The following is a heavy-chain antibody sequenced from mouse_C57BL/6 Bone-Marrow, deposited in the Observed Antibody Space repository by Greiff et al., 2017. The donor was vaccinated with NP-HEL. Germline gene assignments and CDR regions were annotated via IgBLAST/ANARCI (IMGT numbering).Heavy chain of an antibody. CDR3: ARKRREGNYEFAY. V-gene: IGHV1-55*01. CDR2: IYPGSGST. J-gene: IGHJ3*01. Sequence: QVQLQQPGAELVKPGASVKMSCKASGYTFTSYWITWVKQRPGQGLEWIGDIYPGSGSTNYNEKFKSKATLTVDTSSSTAYMQLSSLTSEDSAVYYCARKRREGNYEFAYWGQGTLVTVSA. CDR1: GYTFTSYW. D-gene: IGHD2-1*01.